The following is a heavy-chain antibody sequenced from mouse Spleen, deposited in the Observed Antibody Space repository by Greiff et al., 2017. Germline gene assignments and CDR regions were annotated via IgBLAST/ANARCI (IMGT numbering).Heavy chain of an antibody. J-gene: IGHJ2*01. D-gene: IGHD4-1*01. Sequence: EVQLQQSGPELVKPGASVKISCKASGYSFTGYYMNWVKQSPEKSLEWIGEINPSTGGTTYNQKFKAKATLTVDKSSSTAYMQLKSLTSEDSAVYYCARDKLGRGGFDYWGQGTTLTVSS. CDR3: ARDKLGRGGFDY. CDR1: GYSFTGYY. CDR2: INPSTGGT. V-gene: IGHV1-42*01.